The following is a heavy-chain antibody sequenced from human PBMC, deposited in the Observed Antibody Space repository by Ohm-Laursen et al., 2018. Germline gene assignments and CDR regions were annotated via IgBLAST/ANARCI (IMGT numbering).Heavy chain of an antibody. V-gene: IGHV3-48*03. Sequence: SLRLSCAASGFTFSNYEMNWVRQAPGKGLEWVSYISSGGINMYYADSVKGRFTISRDDAKNSLFLQMNSLRVEDTAVYYCARDLRAYCGGDCYSPPSNFDIWGQGTMVTVSS. CDR1: GFTFSNYE. D-gene: IGHD2-21*02. CDR2: ISSGGINM. J-gene: IGHJ3*02. CDR3: ARDLRAYCGGDCYSPPSNFDI.